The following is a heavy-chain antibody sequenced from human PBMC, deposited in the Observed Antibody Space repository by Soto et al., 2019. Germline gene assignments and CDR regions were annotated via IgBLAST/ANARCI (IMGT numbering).Heavy chain of an antibody. CDR3: AKVGIAADYDFWTAHYMDV. Sequence: GGSLRLSCAASGFTFDDYAMHWVRQAPGKGLEWVSGISWNSGSIGYADSVKGRFTISRDNAKNSLYLQMNSLRAEDTALYYCAKVGIAADYDFWTAHYMDVWGKGTTVTVSS. CDR1: GFTFDDYA. J-gene: IGHJ6*03. CDR2: ISWNSGSI. D-gene: IGHD3-3*01. V-gene: IGHV3-9*01.